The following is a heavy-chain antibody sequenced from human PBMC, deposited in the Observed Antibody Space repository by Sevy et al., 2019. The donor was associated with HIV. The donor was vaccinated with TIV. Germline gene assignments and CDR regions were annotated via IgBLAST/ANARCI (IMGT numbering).Heavy chain of an antibody. D-gene: IGHD2-15*01. CDR2: INPDGSKI. V-gene: IGHV3-7*02. CDR1: AINIRDYW. J-gene: IGHJ4*02. Sequence: GGSLRLSCEASAINIRDYWMNWVRQAPGKGLEWVANINPDGSKIYYADSVKGRFTISTDYAKNSVFLQMTSLRAEDTAVYYCVRAIQLAASYWGQGMLVTVSS. CDR3: VRAIQLAASY.